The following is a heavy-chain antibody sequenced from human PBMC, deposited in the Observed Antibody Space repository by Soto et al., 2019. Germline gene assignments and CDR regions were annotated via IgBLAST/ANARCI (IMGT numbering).Heavy chain of an antibody. Sequence: QVRLVESGGGVVQPGRSLRLSCAASGFIFSTYGMHWVRQAPGKGLQWVAVVSDDGYTTYYAESVKGRFTVSRDSSKNTLYLQMSNLRIEDPAVYYCAREGHHVVGQDAYAFDYWGQGTLVTVSS. CDR1: GFIFSTYG. D-gene: IGHD1-26*01. V-gene: IGHV3-30*03. CDR3: AREGHHVVGQDAYAFDY. CDR2: VSDDGYTT. J-gene: IGHJ4*02.